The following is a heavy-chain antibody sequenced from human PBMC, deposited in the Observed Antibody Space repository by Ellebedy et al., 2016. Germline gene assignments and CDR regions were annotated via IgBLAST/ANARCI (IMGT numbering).Heavy chain of an antibody. D-gene: IGHD2-2*01. CDR1: GFTFSNAW. Sequence: GGSLRLSCAASGFTFSNAWMSWVRQAPGKGLEWVSYISSSGSTIYYADSVKGRFTIPRDNAKNSLYLQMNSLRAEDTAVYYCARDGVVVPAAMGTYYYYYGMDVWGQGTTVTVSS. CDR3: ARDGVVVPAAMGTYYYYYGMDV. CDR2: ISSSGSTI. J-gene: IGHJ6*02. V-gene: IGHV3-11*04.